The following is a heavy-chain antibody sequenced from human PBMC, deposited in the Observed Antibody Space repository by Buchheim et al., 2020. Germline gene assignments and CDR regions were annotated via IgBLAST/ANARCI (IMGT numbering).Heavy chain of an antibody. J-gene: IGHJ2*01. CDR3: ARDVGGYSDYGANHWYFDL. Sequence: QVQLQESGPGLVKPSETLSLMCTVSGDSITSFYWSWIRQPPGKGLEWIGYIHYSGRTNYNPSLKSRVTISLDTSKNQFSLKLSSVTAADTAVYYCARDVGGYSDYGANHWYFDLWGRGTL. V-gene: IGHV4-59*01. CDR2: IHYSGRT. CDR1: GDSITSFY. D-gene: IGHD5-12*01.